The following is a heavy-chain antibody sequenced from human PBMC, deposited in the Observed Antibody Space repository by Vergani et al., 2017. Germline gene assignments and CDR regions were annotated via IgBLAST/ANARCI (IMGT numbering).Heavy chain of an antibody. J-gene: IGHJ4*02. CDR1: GGSISSYY. D-gene: IGHD3-16*02. CDR2: IYTSGST. Sequence: QVQLQESGPGLVKPSETLSLTCTVSGGSISSYYWSWIRQPAGKGLEWIGRIYTSGSTNYNPSLKSRVTMSVDTSKNQFSLKLSSVTAADTAVYYCARDLANMMTFGGVIVIEGGFDYWGQGTLVTVSS. CDR3: ARDLANMMTFGGVIVIEGGFDY. V-gene: IGHV4-4*07.